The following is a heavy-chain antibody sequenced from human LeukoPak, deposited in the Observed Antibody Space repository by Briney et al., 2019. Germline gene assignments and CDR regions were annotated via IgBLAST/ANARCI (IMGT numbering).Heavy chain of an antibody. CDR1: GFTFSRYW. Sequence: GESLTLSCSASGFTFSRYWMHCVRQPRGKGVVGFSRLISGGRKIRYAASVKGRLTISRVNDKNTLYLQMNSRRAKDPAVYDCARDADYVDWGRIDPWGKGNLVTVSS. J-gene: IGHJ5*02. V-gene: IGHV3-74*01. CDR2: LISGGRKI. CDR3: ARDADYVDWGRIDP. D-gene: IGHD4-17*01.